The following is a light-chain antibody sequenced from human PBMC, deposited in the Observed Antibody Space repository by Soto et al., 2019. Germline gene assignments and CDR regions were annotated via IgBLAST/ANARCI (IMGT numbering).Light chain of an antibody. J-gene: IGLJ1*01. V-gene: IGLV2-8*01. CDR2: EVY. CDR1: SSVVGGYNY. CDR3: SSYVGTNSYV. Sequence: QSALTQPPSASGSPGQSVTISCTGTSSVVGGYNYVSWYQHHPGKAPKLIIYEVYKRPSGVPDRFSGSKSGNTAALTVSGLQAEDEADYYCSSYVGTNSYVFGTGTKVTVL.